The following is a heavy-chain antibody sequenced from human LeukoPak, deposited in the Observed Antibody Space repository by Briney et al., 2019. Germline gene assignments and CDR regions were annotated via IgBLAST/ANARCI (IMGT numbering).Heavy chain of an antibody. CDR3: ASEEYDYVWGSYRPIDY. V-gene: IGHV3-53*05. CDR2: IYSGGST. CDR1: GFTVSSNY. J-gene: IGHJ4*02. Sequence: GGSLRLSCAASGFTVSSNYMSWVRQAPGKGLEWVSVIYSGGSTYYADSVKGRFTISRDNSKNTLYLQMNSLRAEDTAVYYCASEEYDYVWGSYRPIDYWGQGTLVTVSS. D-gene: IGHD3-16*02.